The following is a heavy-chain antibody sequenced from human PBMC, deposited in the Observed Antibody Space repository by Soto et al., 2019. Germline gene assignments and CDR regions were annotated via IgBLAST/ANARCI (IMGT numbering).Heavy chain of an antibody. CDR1: GYSFTSYW. Sequence: GEALNISCKGSGYSFTSYWISWVRQMPGKGLEWMGRIDPSDSYTNYSPSFQGQVTISADKSINTAYLQWSSLKASDTAMYYCARDFCSVTNCYEFDYWGQGTQLTVSS. V-gene: IGHV5-10-1*04. CDR3: ARDFCSVTNCYEFDY. J-gene: IGHJ4*02. CDR2: IDPSDSYT. D-gene: IGHD2-2*01.